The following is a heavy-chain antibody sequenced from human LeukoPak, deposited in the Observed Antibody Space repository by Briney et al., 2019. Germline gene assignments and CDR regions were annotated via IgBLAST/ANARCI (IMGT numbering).Heavy chain of an antibody. V-gene: IGHV4-4*07. CDR1: GGSISSYY. Sequence: PSETLSLTCTVSGGSISSYYWSWIRQPAGKGLEWIGRIYTSGSTNYNPSLKSRVTTSVDTSKNQFSLKLSSVTAADTAVYYCARVRSSGWYSPDDYFDYWGQGTLVTVSS. J-gene: IGHJ4*02. D-gene: IGHD6-19*01. CDR3: ARVRSSGWYSPDDYFDY. CDR2: IYTSGST.